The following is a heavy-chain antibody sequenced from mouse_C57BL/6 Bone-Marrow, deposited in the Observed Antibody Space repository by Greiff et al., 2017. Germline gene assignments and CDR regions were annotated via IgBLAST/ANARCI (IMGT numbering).Heavy chain of an antibody. CDR3: ARGDWGLLFDY. Sequence: QVQLQQSGAELVKPGASVKMSCKASGYTFTSYWITWVKQRPGQGLEWIGDIYPGSGSTNYNEKFKSKATLTVDTSSSTAYMQRSSLPSEDSAVYYCARGDWGLLFDYWGEGTTLTVSP. D-gene: IGHD2-13*01. V-gene: IGHV1-55*01. J-gene: IGHJ2*01. CDR1: GYTFTSYW. CDR2: IYPGSGST.